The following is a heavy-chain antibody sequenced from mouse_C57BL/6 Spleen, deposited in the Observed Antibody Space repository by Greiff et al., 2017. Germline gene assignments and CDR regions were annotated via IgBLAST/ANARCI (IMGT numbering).Heavy chain of an antibody. CDR1: GYTFTSYW. D-gene: IGHD2-12*01. CDR3: ARRSIDGYAMDY. Sequence: VQLQQPGAELVKPGASVKLSCKASGYTFTSYWMHWVKQRPGQGLEWIGMIHPNSGSTNYNEKFKSKATLTVDKSSSTAYMQRSSLTSEDSAVYYCARRSIDGYAMDYWGQGTSVTVSS. J-gene: IGHJ4*01. V-gene: IGHV1-64*01. CDR2: IHPNSGST.